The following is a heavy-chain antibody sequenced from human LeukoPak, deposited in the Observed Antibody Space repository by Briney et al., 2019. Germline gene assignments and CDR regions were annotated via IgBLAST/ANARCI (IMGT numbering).Heavy chain of an antibody. D-gene: IGHD2-21*01. Sequence: GGSLRLSCAASGFTLSSYAMSWVRQGPGKGLEWVSAISVSGNTYHADSVKGRFTISRDSSKNTLYLQMNSLRAGDAAVYYCAKAPVTTCRGAYCYPFDYWSQGTLVTVSS. CDR3: AKAPVTTCRGAYCYPFDY. J-gene: IGHJ4*02. CDR2: ISVSGNT. CDR1: GFTLSSYA. V-gene: IGHV3-23*01.